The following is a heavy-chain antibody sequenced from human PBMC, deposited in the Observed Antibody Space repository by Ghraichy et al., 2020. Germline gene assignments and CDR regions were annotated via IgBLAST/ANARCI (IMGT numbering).Heavy chain of an antibody. CDR2: IKQDGSEG. D-gene: IGHD1-1*01. CDR1: GFTFDNYW. CDR3: ARAGSQGSGISDY. J-gene: IGHJ4*02. Sequence: GGSLRLSCAASGFTFDNYWMSWVRQAPGKGLEWVANIKQDGSEGHYVDSVEGRFTISRDNAKDSLYLQMNSLRGEDTAVYYCARAGSQGSGISDYWGQGTLVTVSS. V-gene: IGHV3-7*03.